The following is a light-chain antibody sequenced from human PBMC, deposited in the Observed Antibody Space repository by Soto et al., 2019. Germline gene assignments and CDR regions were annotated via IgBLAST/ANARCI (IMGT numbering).Light chain of an antibody. CDR2: AAS. V-gene: IGKV3-15*01. CDR1: QSVSTD. Sequence: EIAITQSPATLSVSPVDRFSLSCSASQSVSTDLAWYQLKPGQPPRLVIYAASTRATGIPARFSGSGSGTEFTLTISSLDSEDFAVYYCQQYGSSPLTFGGGTKVDIK. CDR3: QQYGSSPLT. J-gene: IGKJ4*01.